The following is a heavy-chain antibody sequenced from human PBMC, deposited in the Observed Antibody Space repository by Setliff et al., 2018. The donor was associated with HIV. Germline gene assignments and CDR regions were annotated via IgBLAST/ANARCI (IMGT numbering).Heavy chain of an antibody. J-gene: IGHJ4*02. D-gene: IGHD3-10*01. CDR3: VSRVSHGSQPSYFDY. CDR2: IYHSGFT. CDR1: GYSISSGYY. V-gene: IGHV4-38-2*02. Sequence: SETLSLTCTVSGYSISSGYYWGWIRLPPGKGLEWIGDIYHSGFTIYNPSLKSRVTLSLDTSKNQFSLKLSSVTAADTAVYFCVSRVSHGSQPSYFDYWGQGTLVTVSS.